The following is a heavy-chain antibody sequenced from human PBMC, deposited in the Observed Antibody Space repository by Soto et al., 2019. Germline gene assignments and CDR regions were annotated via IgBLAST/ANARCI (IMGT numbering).Heavy chain of an antibody. J-gene: IGHJ6*02. CDR3: ARYDSSGYYWPYYYYGMDV. CDR1: GCIFSAYS. V-gene: IGHV3-21*01. Sequence: PWGSLRLSCAYSGCIFSAYSMNLDSQAPGKGLEWVSSISSSSSYIYYADSVKGRFTISRDNAKNSLYLQMNSLRAEDTAVYYCARYDSSGYYWPYYYYGMDVWGQGTTVTVS. CDR2: ISSSSSYI. D-gene: IGHD3-22*01.